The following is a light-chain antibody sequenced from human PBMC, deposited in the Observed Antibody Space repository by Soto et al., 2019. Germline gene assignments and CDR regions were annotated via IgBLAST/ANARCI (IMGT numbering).Light chain of an antibody. Sequence: EIVMTQSPATLSVSLGERATLSCRASQSVSSNLAWYQQKPGQAPRLLIYGASTRATGIPARFSGSGSGTEFTLTISSLQSEDFAVYYCQQYNNWIRTFGQGTKVDIK. CDR1: QSVSSN. J-gene: IGKJ1*01. CDR2: GAS. V-gene: IGKV3-15*01. CDR3: QQYNNWIRT.